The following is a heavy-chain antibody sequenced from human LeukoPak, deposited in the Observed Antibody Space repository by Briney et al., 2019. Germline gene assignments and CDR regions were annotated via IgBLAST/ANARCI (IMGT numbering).Heavy chain of an antibody. V-gene: IGHV3-7*03. CDR2: IKQDGSEK. Sequence: PGGSLRLSCAASGFTFSSYWMSWVRQAAGKGLEWVANIKQDGSEKYYVDSVKSRFTISRDNAKSSLFLQMNSLRAEDTAVYYCATSRSFDYWGQGTLVTVSS. J-gene: IGHJ4*02. CDR3: ATSRSFDY. CDR1: GFTFSSYW.